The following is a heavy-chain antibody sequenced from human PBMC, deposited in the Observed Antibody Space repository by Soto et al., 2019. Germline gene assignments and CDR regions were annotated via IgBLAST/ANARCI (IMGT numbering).Heavy chain of an antibody. Sequence: EVQLVESGGGLVQPGGSLRLSCAASGFTFSTYWMHWVRQAPGKGLVWVSRINSDGSTTNYADSGKGRFTISRDNAKNTLYLQMNRLRAEYTAVYYCAREVYFDMGVWGQGATVTVSS. CDR2: INSDGSTT. V-gene: IGHV3-74*01. CDR3: AREVYFDMGV. J-gene: IGHJ6*02. CDR1: GFTFSTYW.